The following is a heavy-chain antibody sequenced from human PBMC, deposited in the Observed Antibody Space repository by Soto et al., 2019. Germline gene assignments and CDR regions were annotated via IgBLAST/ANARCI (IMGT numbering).Heavy chain of an antibody. J-gene: IGHJ5*02. D-gene: IGHD2-2*01. Sequence: SQTLSLTCAISGDSVSSNSAAWNWIRQSPSRGLEWLGRTYYRSKWYNDYTSSVRSRISINPDTSKNQFSLQLRSVTPEDTAVYYCARDEDEYLGLNHWGQGIPVTVSS. CDR1: GDSVSSNSAA. V-gene: IGHV6-1*01. CDR2: TYYRSKWYN. CDR3: ARDEDEYLGLNH.